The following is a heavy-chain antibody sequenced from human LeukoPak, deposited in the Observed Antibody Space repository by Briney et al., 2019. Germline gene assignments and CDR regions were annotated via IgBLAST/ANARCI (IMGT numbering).Heavy chain of an antibody. J-gene: IGHJ5*02. CDR3: PKGGGAFDR. CDR1: GGSISSYY. V-gene: IGHV4-59*12. Sequence: SETLSLTCTVSGGSISSYYWSWIRQPPGKGLEWSGYIYFSGSTNYNPSLKSRVTISVDTSKNQFSLQPTSVTPADTAVYYCPKGGGAFDRWGRGSLVTVSS. CDR2: IYFSGST. D-gene: IGHD2-15*01.